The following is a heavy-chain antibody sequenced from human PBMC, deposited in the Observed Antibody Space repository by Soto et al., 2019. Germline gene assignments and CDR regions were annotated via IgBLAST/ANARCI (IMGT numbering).Heavy chain of an antibody. Sequence: EVQLVESGGDLVKPGGSLRISCTASGFTFTNAWMTWVRQVPGKGLEWVGRIKSNADGGTTDYPAPVKGRFTISRDESRKTVYLQMNSMTTDDTAVYYCATDLGRRSSVWFDYWGQGTLVTVSS. V-gene: IGHV3-15*01. J-gene: IGHJ4*02. CDR1: GFTFTNAW. CDR2: IKSNADGGTT. D-gene: IGHD2-2*01. CDR3: ATDLGRRSSVWFDY.